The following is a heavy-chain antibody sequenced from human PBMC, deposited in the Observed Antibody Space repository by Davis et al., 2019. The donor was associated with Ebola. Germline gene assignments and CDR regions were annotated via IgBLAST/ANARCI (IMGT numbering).Heavy chain of an antibody. CDR1: GGSINPYF. Sequence: MPLETLSLTCTVSGGSINPYFLRWIRQPPGQGRDWIGNRHYLGNTNYNPSLKSRVTMSVDTSKNQFSLKLNSMTAADTAVYYCARMKLKVVPYLISGWFDPWGQGTLVTVSS. D-gene: IGHD2-2*01. J-gene: IGHJ5*02. V-gene: IGHV4-59*12. CDR2: RHYLGNT. CDR3: ARMKLKVVPYLISGWFDP.